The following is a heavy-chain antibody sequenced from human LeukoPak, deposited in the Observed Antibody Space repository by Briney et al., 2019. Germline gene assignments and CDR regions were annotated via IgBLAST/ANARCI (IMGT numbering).Heavy chain of an antibody. J-gene: IGHJ4*02. CDR2: IIPIFGTA. D-gene: IGHD6-6*01. CDR1: GGTFSSYA. V-gene: IGHV1-69*13. Sequence: SVKVSCKASGGTFSSYAISWVRQAPGQGLEWMGGIIPIFGTANYAQKFQGRVTITADESTSTAYMELSSLRSEDTAVYYCARSNRPWLLYSSSSWAYYFDYWGQGTLVTVSS. CDR3: ARSNRPWLLYSSSSWAYYFDY.